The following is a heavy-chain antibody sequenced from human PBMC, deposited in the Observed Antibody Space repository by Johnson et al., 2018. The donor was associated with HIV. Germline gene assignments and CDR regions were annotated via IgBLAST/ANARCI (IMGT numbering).Heavy chain of an antibody. V-gene: IGHV3-30*04. J-gene: IGHJ3*02. CDR1: GFTFSNHA. D-gene: IGHD6-19*01. CDR2: ISYDGSEK. CDR3: AKVRQWGPRDAFDI. Sequence: QMQLVESGGGVVQPGRSLRLSCAASGFTFSNHALHWVRQAPGKGLEWVASISYDGSEKLFADSVKGRFTISRDSSKNMLYLQMNSLRAEDTAVYYCAKVRQWGPRDAFDIWGQGTMVTVSS.